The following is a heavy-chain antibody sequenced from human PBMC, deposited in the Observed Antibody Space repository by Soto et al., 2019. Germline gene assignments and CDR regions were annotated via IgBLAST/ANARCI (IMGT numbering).Heavy chain of an antibody. V-gene: IGHV4-61*01. CDR1: GGSVSSGSYY. J-gene: IGHJ4*02. CDR3: AREGVWNGRIDY. Sequence: SETLSLTCTVSGGSVSSGSYYWSWIRQPPGKGLEWIGYIYYSGSTNYNPSLKSRVTISVDTSKNQFSLKLSSVTAADTAVYYCAREGVWNGRIDYWGQGTLVTVSS. CDR2: IYYSGST. D-gene: IGHD1-1*01.